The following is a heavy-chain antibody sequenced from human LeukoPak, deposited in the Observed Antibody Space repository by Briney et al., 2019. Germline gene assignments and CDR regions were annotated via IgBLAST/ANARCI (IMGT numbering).Heavy chain of an antibody. V-gene: IGHV4-4*07. CDR1: GGSFSSYY. J-gene: IGHJ5*02. D-gene: IGHD6-19*01. Sequence: SETLSLTCTVSGGSFSSYYWSWIRQPAGKGLKWIGRIYTSGSTNYNPSLKSRVTMSVDTSKNQFSLKLSSVTAADTAVYYCARNLGEYSSGWYWFDPWGQGTLVTVSS. CDR2: IYTSGST. CDR3: ARNLGEYSSGWYWFDP.